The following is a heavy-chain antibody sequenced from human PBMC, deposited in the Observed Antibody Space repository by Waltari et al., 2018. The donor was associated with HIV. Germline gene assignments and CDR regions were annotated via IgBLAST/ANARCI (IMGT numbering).Heavy chain of an antibody. CDR3: AGSLHQLIFPLLFAH. CDR1: GGSISSFY. J-gene: IGHJ4*02. CDR2: IYYSGST. Sequence: QVQLQESGPGLVKPSETLSLTCTVSGGSISSFYWSWIRPPPGKGLEWIGSIYYSGSTNYNPSLKGRVTVSVDTSKNQVSLRLSSVSAADTAVYYCAGSLHQLIFPLLFAHWGQGTLVTVSS. D-gene: IGHD2-2*01. V-gene: IGHV4-59*01.